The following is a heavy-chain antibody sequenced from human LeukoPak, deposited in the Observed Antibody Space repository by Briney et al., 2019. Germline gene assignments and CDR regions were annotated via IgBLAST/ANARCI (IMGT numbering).Heavy chain of an antibody. J-gene: IGHJ4*02. V-gene: IGHV4-39*07. CDR1: GGSISSSSYY. Sequence: SETLSLTCTVSGGSISSSSYYWGWIRQPPGKGLEWIGSIYYSGSTYYNPSLKSRVTISVDTSKNQFSLKLSSVTAADTAVYYCASARRDSSGYYLHFDYWGQGTLVTVSS. D-gene: IGHD3-22*01. CDR3: ASARRDSSGYYLHFDY. CDR2: IYYSGST.